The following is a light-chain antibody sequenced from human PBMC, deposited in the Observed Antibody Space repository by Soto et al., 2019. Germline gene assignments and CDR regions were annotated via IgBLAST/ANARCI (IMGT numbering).Light chain of an antibody. Sequence: EIELTQSPATLSLSPGERATLSCRASQSVSSNLAWYQQKPGQAPRLLIYDASNRATGIPARSSGSGSGTDFTLTISSLEPEDFAVYHCQQRSNWLTFGGGTKVDIK. CDR1: QSVSSN. J-gene: IGKJ4*01. CDR2: DAS. CDR3: QQRSNWLT. V-gene: IGKV3-11*01.